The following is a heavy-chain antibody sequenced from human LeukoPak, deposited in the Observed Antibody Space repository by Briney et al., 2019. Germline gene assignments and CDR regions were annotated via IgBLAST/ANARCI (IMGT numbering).Heavy chain of an antibody. CDR1: GFTFSSYS. D-gene: IGHD2-15*01. Sequence: GRSLRLSCAASGFTFSSYSMNWDRPAPGNGLEWDSSISTISSYIYYTDSVKGRFTISRDNAKNSLYLQMNSLRAEDTAVYYCASGYCSGGSCYEEHYWGQGTLVTVSS. CDR2: ISTISSYI. J-gene: IGHJ4*02. V-gene: IGHV3-21*01. CDR3: ASGYCSGGSCYEEHY.